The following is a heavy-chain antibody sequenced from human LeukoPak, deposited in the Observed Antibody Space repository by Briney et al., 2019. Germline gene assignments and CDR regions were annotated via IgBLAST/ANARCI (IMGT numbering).Heavy chain of an antibody. CDR1: GITLSNYG. CDR2: ISYDGSNK. CDR3: ARDLMVRGAHYYGMDV. V-gene: IGHV3-30*03. D-gene: IGHD3-10*01. Sequence: PGGFLRLSCVVSGITLSNYGMSWVRQAPGKGLEWVAVISYDGSNKYYADSVKGRFTISRDNSKNTLYLQMNSLRAEDTAVYYCARDLMVRGAHYYGMDVWGQGTTVTVSS. J-gene: IGHJ6*02.